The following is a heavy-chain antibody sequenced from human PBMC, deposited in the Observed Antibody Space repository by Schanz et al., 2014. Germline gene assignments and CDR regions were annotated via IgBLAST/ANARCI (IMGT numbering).Heavy chain of an antibody. V-gene: IGHV1-69*08. Sequence: QVQLVQSGAEVKKPGSSVKVSCTASGGTFSSYTISWIRQAPGQGLEWMGRIIPVLAIADYAQKFQGRVTFTADKSTSTVYMELRSLRSEDTAMYYCSKDLGEGDGYNLEAGGNYWGQGTLVTVSS. CDR3: SKDLGEGDGYNLEAGGNY. J-gene: IGHJ4*02. CDR2: IIPVLAIA. CDR1: GGTFSSYT. D-gene: IGHD3-16*01.